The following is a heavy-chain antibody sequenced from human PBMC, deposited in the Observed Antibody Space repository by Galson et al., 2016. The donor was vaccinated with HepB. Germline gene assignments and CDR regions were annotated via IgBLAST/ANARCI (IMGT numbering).Heavy chain of an antibody. J-gene: IGHJ4*02. Sequence: SLRLSCAASGFTFSSYSMNWVRQAPGKGLEWVSSISSSSRYIYYADSVKGRFTISRDNAKNSLYLQMNSQRAEDTAVYYCARYRKKLPLVVTRPDWGQGTLVTVSS. CDR1: GFTFSSYS. D-gene: IGHD3-22*01. V-gene: IGHV3-21*01. CDR2: ISSSSRYI. CDR3: ARYRKKLPLVVTRPD.